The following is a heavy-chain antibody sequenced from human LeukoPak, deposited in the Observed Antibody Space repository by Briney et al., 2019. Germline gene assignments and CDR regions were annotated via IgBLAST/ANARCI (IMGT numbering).Heavy chain of an antibody. V-gene: IGHV3-74*01. CDR3: VRDPGGDTRDWYLDL. D-gene: IGHD4-17*01. Sequence: PGGSLRLSCAVSGFALSTSCMHWVRQAPGKGLIWISRVCPDARATSYADSVGGRFATSGDYAKNTLYLEMNSLSPEDSALYYCVRDPGGDTRDWYLDLWGRGTHVAVSS. J-gene: IGHJ2*01. CDR2: VCPDARAT. CDR1: GFALSTSC.